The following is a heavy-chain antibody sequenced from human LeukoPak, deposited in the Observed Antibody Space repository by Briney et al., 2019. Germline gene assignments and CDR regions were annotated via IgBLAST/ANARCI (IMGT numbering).Heavy chain of an antibody. CDR1: GDRVSSNSTA. CDR2: TYYWSKLYN. Sequence: SQTLSLTCAISGDRVSSNSTAWNWIRQSPSRGLDCLRRTYYWSKLYNDYAVSVKSRITINPDTSKNQFSLQLNSVTPEDTAVYYCARDRIAAAGSFDYWGQGTLVTVSS. J-gene: IGHJ4*02. V-gene: IGHV6-1*01. CDR3: ARDRIAAAGSFDY. D-gene: IGHD6-13*01.